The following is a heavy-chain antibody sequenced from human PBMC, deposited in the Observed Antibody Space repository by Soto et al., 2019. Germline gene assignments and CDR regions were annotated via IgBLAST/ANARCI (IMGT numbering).Heavy chain of an antibody. Sequence: PGESLKISCKGSGYSFTSYWISWVHQMPGKGLEWMGRIDPSDSNTNYSPSFQGHVTISVDKSIRTAYLQWSSLKASDTAMYFCATHGVRSRAGAPTGFDPWGQGTLGTVSS. CDR2: IDPSDSNT. V-gene: IGHV5-10-1*01. J-gene: IGHJ5*02. CDR3: ATHGVRSRAGAPTGFDP. CDR1: GYSFTSYW. D-gene: IGHD1-26*01.